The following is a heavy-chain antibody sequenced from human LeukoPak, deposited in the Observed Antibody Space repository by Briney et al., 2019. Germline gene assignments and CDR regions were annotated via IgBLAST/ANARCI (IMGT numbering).Heavy chain of an antibody. Sequence: GGSLRLSCAASGFTFSSYEMNWVRQAPGKGLEWVSYISSSDSTIYYADSVKGRFTISRDNAKNSLYLQMNSLRAEDTAVYYCARGDYSFDYWGQGTLVTVSS. CDR1: GFTFSSYE. CDR2: ISSSDSTI. CDR3: ARGDYSFDY. V-gene: IGHV3-48*03. D-gene: IGHD4-11*01. J-gene: IGHJ4*02.